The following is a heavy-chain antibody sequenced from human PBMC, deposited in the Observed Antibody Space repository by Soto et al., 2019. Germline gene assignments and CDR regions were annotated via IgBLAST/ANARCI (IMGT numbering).Heavy chain of an antibody. Sequence: ASVKVSCKASGYTFTSYDINWVRQATGQGLEWMGWMNPNSGNTGYAQKFQGRVTMTRNTSISTAYMELSSLRSEDTALYYCARAHESYDFWSGYDTAPRPQSDWGQGTLVTVS. CDR3: ARAHESYDFWSGYDTAPRPQSD. D-gene: IGHD3-3*01. CDR1: GYTFTSYD. V-gene: IGHV1-8*01. J-gene: IGHJ4*02. CDR2: MNPNSGNT.